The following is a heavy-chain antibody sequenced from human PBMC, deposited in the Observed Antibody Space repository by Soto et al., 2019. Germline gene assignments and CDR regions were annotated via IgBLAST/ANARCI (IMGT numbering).Heavy chain of an antibody. CDR3: AKIVGGGSHHDAFDI. D-gene: IGHD2-15*01. J-gene: IGHJ3*02. CDR1: GFTFRSYA. CDR2: TGGGGVST. Sequence: EVQLLESGGGLVEPGGSRRLSCAASGFTFRSYAMTWVRQAQGRGLEWVSYTGGGGVSTYNPEPVKGRFTSSRDDSKNTLYLQMNSLRAEDTALYYCAKIVGGGSHHDAFDIWGQGTMVTVSS. V-gene: IGHV3-23*01.